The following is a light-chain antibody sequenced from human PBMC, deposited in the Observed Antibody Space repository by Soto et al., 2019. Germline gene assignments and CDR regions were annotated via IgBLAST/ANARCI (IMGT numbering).Light chain of an antibody. CDR3: CSYAGTYILV. J-gene: IGLJ2*01. CDR2: DVS. V-gene: IGLV2-11*01. CDR1: SSDVGGYNY. Sequence: QSVLTQPRSVSGSPGQSVTISCTGTSSDVGGYNYVSWYQQHPGKAPKVAIFDVSKRPSGVPDRFSGSKSGNTASLTISGLQAEDEADYYCCSYAGTYILVFGGGTKVTVL.